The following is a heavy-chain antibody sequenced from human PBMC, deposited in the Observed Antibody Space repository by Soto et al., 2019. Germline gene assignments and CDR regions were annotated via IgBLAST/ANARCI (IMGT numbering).Heavy chain of an antibody. V-gene: IGHV3-23*01. CDR3: ANVLPNFYCGGGSCYAGGGDYFDY. D-gene: IGHD2-15*01. Sequence: EVQLLESGGGLVQPGGSLRLSCAASGFTFSSYAMSWVRQAPGKGLEWVSAISGSGGSTYYADSVKGRFTISRDNSKNTVYLQMTSLRAEDTAVYYCANVLPNFYCGGGSCYAGGGDYFDYWGQGTLVTVSS. J-gene: IGHJ4*02. CDR2: ISGSGGST. CDR1: GFTFSSYA.